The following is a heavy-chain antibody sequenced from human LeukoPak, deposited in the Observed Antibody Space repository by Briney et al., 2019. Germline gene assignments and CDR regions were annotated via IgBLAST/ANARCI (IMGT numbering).Heavy chain of an antibody. V-gene: IGHV3-23*01. CDR3: AFRPLRGCGNTKCYSPFDF. Sequence: GGSLRLSCAASGFTFRTFAMSWVRQAPGKGLEWVSVISANGGRTYYADSVKGRFSISRDNSKNTLYLQMNSLRVGDTALYYCAFRPLRGCGNTKCYSPFDFWGQGTLVTVSS. D-gene: IGHD2-2*02. CDR2: ISANGGRT. J-gene: IGHJ4*02. CDR1: GFTFRTFA.